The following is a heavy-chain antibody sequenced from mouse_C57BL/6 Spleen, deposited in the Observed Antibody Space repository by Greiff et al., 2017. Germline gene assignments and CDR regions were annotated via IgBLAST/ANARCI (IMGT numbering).Heavy chain of an antibody. D-gene: IGHD2-5*01. V-gene: IGHV5-17*01. CDR3: ARPPYSNLWYFDV. J-gene: IGHJ1*03. CDR1: GFTFSDYG. Sequence: EVQVVESGGGLVKPGGSLKLSCAASGFTFSDYGMHWVRQAPEKGLEWVAYISSGSSTIYYADTVKGRFTISRDNAKNTLFLQMTSLRSEDTAMYYCARPPYSNLWYFDVWGTGTTVTVSS. CDR2: ISSGSSTI.